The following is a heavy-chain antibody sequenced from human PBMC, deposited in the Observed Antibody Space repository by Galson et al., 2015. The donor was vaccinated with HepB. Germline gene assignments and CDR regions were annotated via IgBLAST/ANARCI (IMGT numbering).Heavy chain of an antibody. CDR2: ITPFNGNT. J-gene: IGHJ3*02. V-gene: IGHV1-45*02. CDR1: GYTFTYRY. CDR3: ARSSYSGMSPYYPSDI. D-gene: IGHD3-10*01. Sequence: SVKVSCKASGYTFTYRYLHWVRQAPGQAPEWMGWITPFNGNTNYAQKFQDRVTITRDRSMTTLYMELSSLKSEDTAVYYCARSSYSGMSPYYPSDIWGQGTMVTVSS.